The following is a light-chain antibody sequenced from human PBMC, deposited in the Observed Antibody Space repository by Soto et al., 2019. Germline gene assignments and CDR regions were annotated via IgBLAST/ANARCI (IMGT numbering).Light chain of an antibody. Sequence: DIQMTQSPSSLSASVGDRVTITCRASQSISSYLNWYQQKPGKAPKLLSYAASSLQSGVPSRFSGSGSGTDFTLTISSLQPEDFATYYCQQGYSTPYTFGQGTKVDIK. CDR3: QQGYSTPYT. CDR2: AAS. CDR1: QSISSY. J-gene: IGKJ2*01. V-gene: IGKV1-39*01.